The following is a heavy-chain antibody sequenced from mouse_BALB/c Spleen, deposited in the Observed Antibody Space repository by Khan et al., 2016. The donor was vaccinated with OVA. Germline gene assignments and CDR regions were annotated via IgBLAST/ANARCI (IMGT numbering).Heavy chain of an antibody. J-gene: IGHJ4*01. CDR3: ARSLYYGYGYALNY. D-gene: IGHD1-2*01. Sequence: EVKLLESGPGLVKPSQSLSLTCTVTGYSITSDYAWNWIRQFPGNILEWVGYISSTGSTSYNPSLKSRISITRDTSKNQFFLQLRSVTYEDTATYYCARSLYYGYGYALNYWGRGTSVTVSS. CDR2: ISSTGST. V-gene: IGHV3-2*02. CDR1: GYSITSDYA.